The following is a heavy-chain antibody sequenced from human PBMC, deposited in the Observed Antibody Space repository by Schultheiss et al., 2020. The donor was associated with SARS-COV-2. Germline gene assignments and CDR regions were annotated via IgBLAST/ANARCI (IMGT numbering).Heavy chain of an antibody. Sequence: SETLSLTCAVYGGSFSGYYWTWLRQPPGKGLEWIGEITHSGSIKYNPSLKSRVTISVDTSKNQFSLKLSSVTAADTAVYYCAREQQLVHFYYYGMDVWGQGTTVTVSS. CDR2: ITHSGSI. D-gene: IGHD6-6*01. CDR1: GGSFSGYY. CDR3: AREQQLVHFYYYGMDV. V-gene: IGHV4-34*01. J-gene: IGHJ6*02.